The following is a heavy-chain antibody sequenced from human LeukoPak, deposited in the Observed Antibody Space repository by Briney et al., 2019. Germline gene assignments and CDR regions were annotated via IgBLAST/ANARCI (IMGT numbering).Heavy chain of an antibody. V-gene: IGHV4-59*12. CDR3: AREGLRNVHNPLGY. Sequence: PSETLSLTCTVSGGSISSYYWSWIRQPPGKGLEWIGYIYYSGSTNYNPSLKSRVTISVDTSKNQFSLKLTSVTAVDTAVYYCAREGLRNVHNPLGYWGQGTLVTVPS. CDR1: GGSISSYY. J-gene: IGHJ4*02. CDR2: IYYSGST. D-gene: IGHD5-24*01.